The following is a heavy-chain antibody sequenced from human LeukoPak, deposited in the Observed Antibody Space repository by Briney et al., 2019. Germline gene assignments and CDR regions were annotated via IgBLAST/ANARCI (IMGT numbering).Heavy chain of an antibody. J-gene: IGHJ4*02. D-gene: IGHD6-19*01. CDR3: ASRGAVAEDY. CDR2: IYYSGST. CDR1: GGSVSSGSYY. Sequence: PSETLSLTCTVSGGSVSSGSYYWSWIRQPPGKGLEWIGYIYYSGSTNYNPFLKSRVTISVDTSKNQFSLKLSSVTAADTAVYYCASRGAVAEDYWGQGTLVTVSS. V-gene: IGHV4-61*01.